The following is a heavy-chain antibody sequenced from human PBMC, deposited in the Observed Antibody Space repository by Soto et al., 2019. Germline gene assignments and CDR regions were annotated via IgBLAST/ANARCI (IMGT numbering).Heavy chain of an antibody. D-gene: IGHD3-22*01. CDR3: AKVGYYYDSSAH. J-gene: IGHJ4*02. CDR1: GGTFSSYA. Sequence: GPQLKVSCKASGGTFSSYAIIWVRQAPGQGLEWMGGIIPIFGTANYAQKFQGRVTITADKSTSTAYMELSSLRSEDTAVYYCAKVGYYYDSSAHWGQGTLVT. CDR2: IIPIFGTA. V-gene: IGHV1-69*06.